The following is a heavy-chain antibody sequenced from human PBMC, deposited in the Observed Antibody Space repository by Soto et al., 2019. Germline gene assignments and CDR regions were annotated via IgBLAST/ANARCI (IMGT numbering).Heavy chain of an antibody. V-gene: IGHV3-23*01. CDR1: GFTFSNYA. CDR2: ISSSGGTI. Sequence: EVQLLESGGGLVQPGGSLRLSCAASGFTFSNYAMSWVRQAPGKGLEWVSSISSSGGTIYDADSVKGRFTISRDNSKNTLYLQVNSLRAEDTAIYFCAKDQVAARRYYYYGMDVWGPGTTVTVSS. CDR3: AKDQVAARRYYYYGMDV. J-gene: IGHJ6*02. D-gene: IGHD6-6*01.